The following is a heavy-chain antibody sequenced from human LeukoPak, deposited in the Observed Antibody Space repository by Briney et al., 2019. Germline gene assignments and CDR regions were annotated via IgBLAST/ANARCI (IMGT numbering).Heavy chain of an antibody. CDR3: ARAKRNAFDI. CDR1: GFTLSNYS. V-gene: IGHV3-48*01. J-gene: IGHJ3*02. CDR2: ISRSSSII. Sequence: GGSLRLSCAASGFTLSNYSMNWVRQAPGKGLEWVSYISRSSSIIYYADSVKGRFTISRDNAKSSLYLQMNSLRAEDTAVYYCARAKRNAFDIWGQGTMVTVSP.